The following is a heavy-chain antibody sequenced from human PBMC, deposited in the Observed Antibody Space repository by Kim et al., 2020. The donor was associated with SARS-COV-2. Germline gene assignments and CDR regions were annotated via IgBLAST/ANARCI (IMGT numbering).Heavy chain of an antibody. D-gene: IGHD6-19*01. CDR3: ARRYSSGFDS. CDR1: GFRFSTYW. J-gene: IGHJ4*02. Sequence: GGSLRLSCAASGFRFSTYWMSWVRQAPGKGLEWVANINQDESEKTYVDSVKGRFTISRDNAKSSLYLHMNSLRAEDTAVYYCARRYSSGFDSWGQGTLVTVS. V-gene: IGHV3-7*01. CDR2: INQDESEK.